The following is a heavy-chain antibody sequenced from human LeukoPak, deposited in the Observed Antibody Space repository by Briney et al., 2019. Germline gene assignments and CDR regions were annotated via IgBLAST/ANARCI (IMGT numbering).Heavy chain of an antibody. J-gene: IGHJ3*01. Sequence: SETLSLTCTVSADSINTYYWSWIRQPPGNGLEWIGNIHHSGRTNYNPSFKSRVTISVDTSKNQFSLKLDSVTAADTAVYYCARPRDGYNFGAFDLWGRGTLVSVSS. CDR1: ADSINTYY. CDR3: ARPRDGYNFGAFDL. D-gene: IGHD5-24*01. V-gene: IGHV4-59*08. CDR2: IHHSGRT.